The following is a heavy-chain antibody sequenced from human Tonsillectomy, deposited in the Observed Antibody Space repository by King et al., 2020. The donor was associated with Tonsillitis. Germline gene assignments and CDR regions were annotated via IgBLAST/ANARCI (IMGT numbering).Heavy chain of an antibody. Sequence: VQLVESGAEVKKPGASVKVSCKASGYTFTGYYMHWVRQAPGHGLEWMGWINPNSGGTNYAQKFQGRVTMTRDTSISTAYMELSRLRSDDTAVYYCARDPGYSSSVPGYYGMDVWGQGTTVTVSS. CDR3: ARDPGYSSSVPGYYGMDV. D-gene: IGHD6-6*01. J-gene: IGHJ6*02. V-gene: IGHV1-2*02. CDR1: GYTFTGYY. CDR2: INPNSGGT.